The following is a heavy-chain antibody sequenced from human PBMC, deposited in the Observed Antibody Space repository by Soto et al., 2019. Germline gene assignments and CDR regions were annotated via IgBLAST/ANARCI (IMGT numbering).Heavy chain of an antibody. CDR3: AKDSSLGLYREYSSSSCFDY. CDR2: ISGSGGST. Sequence: PGGSLRLSCAASGFTFSSYAMSWVRQAPGKGLEWVSAISGSGGSTYYADSVKGRFTISRDNSKNTLYLQMNSLRAEDTAVYYCAKDSSLGLYREYSSSSCFDYWGQGTLVTVSS. V-gene: IGHV3-23*01. CDR1: GFTFSSYA. D-gene: IGHD6-6*01. J-gene: IGHJ4*02.